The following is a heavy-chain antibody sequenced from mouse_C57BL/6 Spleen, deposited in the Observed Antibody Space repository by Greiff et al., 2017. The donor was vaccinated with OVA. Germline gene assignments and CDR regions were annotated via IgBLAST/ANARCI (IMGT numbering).Heavy chain of an antibody. D-gene: IGHD2-3*01. J-gene: IGHJ4*01. CDR2: IDPSDSYT. Sequence: QVQLQQPGAELVMPGASVKLSCKASGYTFTSYWMHWVKQRPGQGLEWIGEIDPSDSYTNYNQKFKGKSTLTVDKSSSTAYMQLSSLTSEDSAVYYCARWLLNDYAMDYWGQGTSVTVSS. V-gene: IGHV1-69*01. CDR3: ARWLLNDYAMDY. CDR1: GYTFTSYW.